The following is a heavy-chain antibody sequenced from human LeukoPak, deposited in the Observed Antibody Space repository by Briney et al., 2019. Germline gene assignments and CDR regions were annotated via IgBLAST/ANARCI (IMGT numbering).Heavy chain of an antibody. J-gene: IGHJ6*02. D-gene: IGHD2-2*01. V-gene: IGHV1-69*13. Sequence: ASVKVSCKASGGTFSSYAISWVRQAPEQGLEWMGGIIPIFGTANYAQKFQGRVTITADESTSTAYMELSSLRSEDTAVYYCARDDCSSTSCFWYYYGMDVWGQGTTVTVSS. CDR3: ARDDCSSTSCFWYYYGMDV. CDR2: IIPIFGTA. CDR1: GGTFSSYA.